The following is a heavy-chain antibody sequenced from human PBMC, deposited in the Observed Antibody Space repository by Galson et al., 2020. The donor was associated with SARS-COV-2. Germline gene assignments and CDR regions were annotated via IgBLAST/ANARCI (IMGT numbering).Heavy chain of an antibody. J-gene: IGHJ2*01. CDR3: ARDSLSHSPEGGVYWYFDL. CDR2: IYYSGST. D-gene: IGHD2-21*01. Sequence: SETLSLTCTVSGGSISSYYWSWVRQPPGKGLEWIGYIYYSGSTNYNTSLKSRVTISVDTSKNQFSLKLSSVTAADTAVYYCARDSLSHSPEGGVYWYFDLWGRGTLVTVSS. CDR1: GGSISSYY. V-gene: IGHV4-59*13.